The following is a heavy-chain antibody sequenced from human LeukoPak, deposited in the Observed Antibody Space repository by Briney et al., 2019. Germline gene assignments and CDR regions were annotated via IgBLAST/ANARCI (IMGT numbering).Heavy chain of an antibody. J-gene: IGHJ4*02. CDR1: GGSFSNYY. Sequence: PSETLSLTCAVYGGSFSNYYWSWIRQPPGKGLEWIGYIYYSGSTNYNPSLKSRVTISVDTSKNQFSLKLSSVTAADTAVYYCAGRRDGYISDYWGQGTLVTVSS. CDR2: IYYSGST. CDR3: AGRRDGYISDY. D-gene: IGHD5-24*01. V-gene: IGHV4-59*01.